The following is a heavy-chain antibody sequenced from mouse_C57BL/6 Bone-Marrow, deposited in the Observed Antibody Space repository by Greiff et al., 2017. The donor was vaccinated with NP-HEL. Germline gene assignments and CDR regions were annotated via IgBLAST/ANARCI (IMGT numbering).Heavy chain of an antibody. CDR3: ARGAAQATGFAY. Sequence: QVQLQQSGAELVRPGTSVKMSCKASGYTFTNYWIGWAKQRPGHGLEWIGDIYPGGGYTNYNEKFKGKATVTADKSSSTAYMQFSSLTSEDSAIYYCARGAAQATGFAYWGQGTLVTVSA. D-gene: IGHD3-2*02. CDR1: GYTFTNYW. V-gene: IGHV1-63*01. CDR2: IYPGGGYT. J-gene: IGHJ3*01.